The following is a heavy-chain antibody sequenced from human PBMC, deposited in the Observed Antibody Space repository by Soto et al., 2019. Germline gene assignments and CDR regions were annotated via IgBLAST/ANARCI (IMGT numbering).Heavy chain of an antibody. CDR1: GYTFTSYG. J-gene: IGHJ4*02. CDR2: ISAYNGNT. D-gene: IGHD6-6*01. V-gene: IGHV1-18*04. Sequence: GASVKVSCKASGYTFTSYGISWVRQAPGQGLEWMGWISAYNGNTNYAQKLQGRVTMTTDTSTSTAYMELRSLRSDDTAAYYCARDAPMIAARLFDYWGQGTLVTVSS. CDR3: ARDAPMIAARLFDY.